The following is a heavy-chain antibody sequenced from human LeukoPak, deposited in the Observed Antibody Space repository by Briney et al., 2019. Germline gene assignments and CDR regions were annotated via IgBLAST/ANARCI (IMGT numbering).Heavy chain of an antibody. CDR2: IYYSGST. J-gene: IGHJ4*02. V-gene: IGHV4-59*01. Sequence: SETLSLTCTVSGGSISSYYWSWIRQPPGKGLEWIGYIYYSGSTNYNPSLKSRVTISVDTSKNQFSLKLSSVTAADTAVYYCARGPNYYDSSGYYSNYWGQGTLVTVSS. CDR1: GGSISSYY. D-gene: IGHD3-22*01. CDR3: ARGPNYYDSSGYYSNY.